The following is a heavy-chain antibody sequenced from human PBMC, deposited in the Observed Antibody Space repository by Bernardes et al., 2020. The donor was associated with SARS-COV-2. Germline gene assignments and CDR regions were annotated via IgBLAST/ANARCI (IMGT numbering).Heavy chain of an antibody. V-gene: IGHV1-18*01. J-gene: IGHJ4*02. Sequence: ASVKVSCKVSGYSFTSYGLSWVRQAPGQGLEWMGWISAFNGNTNYALKVQDRVTLTADTSTSTVYMELRSLRSDDTAVYYCARAFENYYDRSGNYYSDAFDIWGQGTLVTVSS. D-gene: IGHD3-22*01. CDR3: ARAFENYYDRSGNYYSDAFDI. CDR2: ISAFNGNT. CDR1: GYSFTSYG.